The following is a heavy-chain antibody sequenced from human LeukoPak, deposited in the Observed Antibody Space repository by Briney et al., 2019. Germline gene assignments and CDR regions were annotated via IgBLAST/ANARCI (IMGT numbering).Heavy chain of an antibody. V-gene: IGHV5-51*01. Sequence: GESLKISCKASGYSFTNYWIGWVRQIPGKGLEWMGIIYPGDSDTRYSPSFQGQVTISVDKSISTASLQWSSLKASDTAMYYCARPYYYDTSGYYYDYWGQGTLVTVSS. CDR2: IYPGDSDT. J-gene: IGHJ4*02. CDR3: ARPYYYDTSGYYYDY. CDR1: GYSFTNYW. D-gene: IGHD3-22*01.